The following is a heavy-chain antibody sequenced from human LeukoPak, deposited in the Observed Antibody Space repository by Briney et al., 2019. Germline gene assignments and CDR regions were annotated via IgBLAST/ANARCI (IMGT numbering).Heavy chain of an antibody. J-gene: IGHJ6*02. CDR3: ARGPLGYCSSTSCYDYGMDV. Sequence: PSETLSLTCTVSGGSISSYYWSWIRQPPGKGLEWIGYIYYSGSTNYNPSLKSQVTISVDTSKNQFSLKLSSVTAADTAVYYCARGPLGYCSSTSCYDYGMDVWGQGTTVTVSS. D-gene: IGHD2-2*01. CDR1: GGSISSYY. CDR2: IYYSGST. V-gene: IGHV4-59*01.